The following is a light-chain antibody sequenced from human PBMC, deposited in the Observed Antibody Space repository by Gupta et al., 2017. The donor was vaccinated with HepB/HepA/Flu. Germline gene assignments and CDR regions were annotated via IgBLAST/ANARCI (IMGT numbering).Light chain of an antibody. CDR2: AAS. V-gene: IGKV1-39*01. CDR3: QQSDSAPQT. J-gene: IGKJ4*01. CDR1: QSISSN. Sequence: DIQMTQSPSSLSASVGDRVTITCRASQSISSNLNWYQQKPGKAPNLLIYAASSLESEVPSRFSGSGSGTDFTLTISSLQPEDFATYYCQQSDSAPQTFGGGTKVEIK.